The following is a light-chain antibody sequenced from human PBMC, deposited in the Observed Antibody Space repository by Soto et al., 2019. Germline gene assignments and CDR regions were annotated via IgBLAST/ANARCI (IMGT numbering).Light chain of an antibody. CDR2: CAS. Sequence: EIVLTQSPGTLSLSTGERATLSCSAIQIVGASRLAWYQQKPGQAPRPLICCASNRATGIPDRFSGSGSGTDLALTIIRRESEDFALYYCQQYGSAAPLTFGQGTRLEIK. V-gene: IGKV3-20*01. CDR3: QQYGSAAPLT. CDR1: QIVGASR. J-gene: IGKJ5*01.